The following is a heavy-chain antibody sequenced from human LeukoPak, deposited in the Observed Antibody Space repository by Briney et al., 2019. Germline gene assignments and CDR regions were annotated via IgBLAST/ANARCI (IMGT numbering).Heavy chain of an antibody. CDR1: EFTFSSYW. D-gene: IGHD2-15*01. V-gene: IGHV3-74*01. CDR2: INSDGSST. CDR3: AKQDILVVVAALDY. J-gene: IGHJ4*02. Sequence: PGGSLRLSCAASEFTFSSYWMHWVRQAPGKGLVWVSRINSDGSSTSYADSVKGRFTISRDNSKNTLYLQMNSLRAEDTAVYYCAKQDILVVVAALDYWGQGTLVTVSS.